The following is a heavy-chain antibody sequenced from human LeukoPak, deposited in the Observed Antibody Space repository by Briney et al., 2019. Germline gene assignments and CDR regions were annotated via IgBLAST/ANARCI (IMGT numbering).Heavy chain of an antibody. D-gene: IGHD6-19*01. Sequence: PGGSLRLSCAASGFTFSSYWMSWVRQAPGKGLEWVAFIRYDGSNKYYADSVKGRFTISRDNSKNTLYLQMNSLRAEDTAVYYCAKDSSGWYGGYYFDYWGQGTLVTVSS. CDR1: GFTFSSYW. V-gene: IGHV3-30*02. J-gene: IGHJ4*02. CDR3: AKDSSGWYGGYYFDY. CDR2: IRYDGSNK.